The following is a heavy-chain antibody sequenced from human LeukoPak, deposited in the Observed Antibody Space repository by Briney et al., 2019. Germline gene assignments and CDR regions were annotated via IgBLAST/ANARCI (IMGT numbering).Heavy chain of an antibody. J-gene: IGHJ4*02. CDR3: ARGRVNYYDSSGPSLFDY. Sequence: SETLSLTCTVSGESISSGGYSWSWIRQPPGKGLEWIGYIYHSGSTYYNPSLKSRVTISVDKSKSQFSLKLSSVTAADTAVYYCARGRVNYYDSSGPSLFDYWGQGTLVTVSS. CDR1: GESISSGGYS. D-gene: IGHD3-22*01. V-gene: IGHV4-30-2*01. CDR2: IYHSGST.